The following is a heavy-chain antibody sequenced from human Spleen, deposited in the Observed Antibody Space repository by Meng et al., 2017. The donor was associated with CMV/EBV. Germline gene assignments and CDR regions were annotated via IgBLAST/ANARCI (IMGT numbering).Heavy chain of an antibody. D-gene: IGHD2-2*01. CDR2: ISGSGGST. J-gene: IGHJ4*02. CDR1: GFTFNAHA. Sequence: GESLKISCAASGFTFNAHAMSWVRQAPGKGLEWVSAISGSGGSTYYADSVKGRFTISRDNSKNTLYLQMNSLRAEDTAVYYCAKFRHIVVVPAAISIDYWGQGTLVTVSS. V-gene: IGHV3-23*01. CDR3: AKFRHIVVVPAAISIDY.